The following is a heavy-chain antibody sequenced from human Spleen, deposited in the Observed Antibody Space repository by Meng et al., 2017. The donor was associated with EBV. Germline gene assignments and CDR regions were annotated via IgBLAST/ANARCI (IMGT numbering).Heavy chain of an antibody. J-gene: IGHJ4*02. V-gene: IGHV4-34*01. CDR3: ARTLRERLFDWF. D-gene: IGHD3-9*01. CDR1: GGSFSDYY. Sequence: GQLQQWGAGLLKPSETLSLICAVYGGSFSDYYWSWIRQPPGKGLEWIGEINHVGSTNYNPSLKSRVIMSVDTSKNQFSLRLSSVTAADAAVYYCARTLRERLFDWFWSQGTLVTVSS. CDR2: INHVGST.